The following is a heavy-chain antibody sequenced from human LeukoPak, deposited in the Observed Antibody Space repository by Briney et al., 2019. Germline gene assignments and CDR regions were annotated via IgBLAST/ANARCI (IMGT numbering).Heavy chain of an antibody. CDR2: IWYDGTNK. V-gene: IGHV3-33*01. CDR1: GFSFSNYG. D-gene: IGHD5-12*01. CDR3: ARDLSGRSPLDY. J-gene: IGHJ4*02. Sequence: QSGTSLRLSCAASGFSFSNYGLHWVRHAPGTGLEWVASIWYDGTNKYYADSVKGRFSISRDNSKNTVYLQMNSLRDGDTAIYYCARDLSGRSPLDYWGQGTLVIVSS.